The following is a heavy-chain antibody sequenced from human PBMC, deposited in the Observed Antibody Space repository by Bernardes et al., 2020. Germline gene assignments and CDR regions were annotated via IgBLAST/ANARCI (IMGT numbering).Heavy chain of an antibody. CDR1: GGTFSSYA. CDR3: ARVTSDYGGNPISYYYYGMDV. CDR2: IIPIFGTA. J-gene: IGHJ6*02. D-gene: IGHD4-17*01. V-gene: IGHV1-69*13. Sequence: SVKVSCKASGGTFSSYAISWVRQAPGQGLEWMGGIIPIFGTANYAQKFQGRVTITADESTSTAYMELSSLRSEDTAVYYCARVTSDYGGNPISYYYYGMDVWGQGTTVTVSS.